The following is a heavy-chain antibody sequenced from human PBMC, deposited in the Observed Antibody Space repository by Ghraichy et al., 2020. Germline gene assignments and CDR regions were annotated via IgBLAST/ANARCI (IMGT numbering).Heavy chain of an antibody. J-gene: IGHJ6*02. CDR2: NNTDGSTT. CDR1: GFTFSGYW. D-gene: IGHD1-1*01. V-gene: IGHV3-74*01. CDR3: ARDTGRKMDV. Sequence: GGSLRLSCAASGFTFSGYWMHWVRQAPGKGLVWVSNNNTDGSTTRYADSVKGRFTISRDNAKNTLYLQMNSLRAEDTAVYYCARDTGRKMDVWGQGTTVSVPS.